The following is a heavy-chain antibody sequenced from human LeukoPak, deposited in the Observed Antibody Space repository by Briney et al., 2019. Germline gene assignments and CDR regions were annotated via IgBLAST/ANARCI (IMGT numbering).Heavy chain of an antibody. CDR3: AKEGDILTGYYDY. CDR1: GFTFSSYG. CDR2: ISYDGSNK. J-gene: IGHJ4*02. Sequence: GGSLRLSSAASGFTFSSYGMHWVRQAPGKGLEWVAAISYDGSNKYYADSVKGRFTISRDNSKNTLYLQMNSLRAEDTAVYYCAKEGDILTGYYDYWGQGTLVTVSS. V-gene: IGHV3-30*18. D-gene: IGHD3-9*01.